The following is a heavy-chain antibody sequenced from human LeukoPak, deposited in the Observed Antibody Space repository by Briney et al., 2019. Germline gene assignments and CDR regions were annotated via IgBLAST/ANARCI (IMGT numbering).Heavy chain of an antibody. CDR1: GFTLRSYG. V-gene: IGHV3-30*02. CDR2: IRSDGSSK. J-gene: IGHJ4*02. Sequence: GGSLRLACAASGFTLRSYGLDWVRQAPGKGLEWVARIRSDGSSKNYADSLKGRFTISRDASKNTVYLQMNSLRAEDTAVYSCAKWSGDYPSYYLDYWGQGTLVTVSS. D-gene: IGHD4-17*01. CDR3: AKWSGDYPSYYLDY.